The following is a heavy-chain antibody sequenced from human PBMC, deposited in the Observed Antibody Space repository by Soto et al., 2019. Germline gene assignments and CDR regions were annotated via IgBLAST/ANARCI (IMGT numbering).Heavy chain of an antibody. Sequence: GESLKISCKASGYIFSNYWIGWVRQMPGKGLEWMGFVGPGDSDTRYSPSFEGQVTISADKSVTTAYLHWRSLKASDTAMYYCVRPVRPNWAFDSFEIWGQGTMVTVSS. J-gene: IGHJ3*02. CDR2: VGPGDSDT. D-gene: IGHD7-27*01. V-gene: IGHV5-51*01. CDR3: VRPVRPNWAFDSFEI. CDR1: GYIFSNYW.